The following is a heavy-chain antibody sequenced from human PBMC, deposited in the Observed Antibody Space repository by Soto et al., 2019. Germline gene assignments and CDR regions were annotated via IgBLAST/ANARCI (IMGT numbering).Heavy chain of an antibody. J-gene: IGHJ3*02. Sequence: GGSLRLSCAASGFTFSSYSMNWVRQAPGKGLEWVSSISSSSSYIYYADSVKGRFTISRDNAKNSLYLQMNSLRAEDTAVYYCARGPKFGLGILDAFDIWGQGTMVTVSS. D-gene: IGHD7-27*01. CDR1: GFTFSSYS. V-gene: IGHV3-21*01. CDR3: ARGPKFGLGILDAFDI. CDR2: ISSSSSYI.